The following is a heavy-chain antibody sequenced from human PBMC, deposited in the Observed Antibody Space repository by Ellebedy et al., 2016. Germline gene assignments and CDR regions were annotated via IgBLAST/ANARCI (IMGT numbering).Heavy chain of an antibody. D-gene: IGHD6-19*01. J-gene: IGHJ4*02. CDR2: INPNSGDT. CDR3: ARDGGSGWSLDY. Sequence: ASVKVSCKASQYTFTGYYLHWVRQAPGQGLEWMGWINPNSGDTKFAQKFQGRVTMTRDTSINTAYMELSRLRSDDTAVYYCARDGGSGWSLDYWGQGTLVIVSS. V-gene: IGHV1-2*02. CDR1: QYTFTGYY.